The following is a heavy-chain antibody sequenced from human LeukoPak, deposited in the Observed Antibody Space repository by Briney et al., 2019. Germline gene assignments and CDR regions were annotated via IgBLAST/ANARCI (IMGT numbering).Heavy chain of an antibody. V-gene: IGHV1-69*04. D-gene: IGHD5-18*01. CDR3: AREPPGIQLWFNYYYGMDV. CDR1: GGTFSSYA. J-gene: IGHJ6*02. Sequence: SVKVSCKASGGTFSSYAISWVRQAPGQGLEWMGRIIPILGIANYAQKFQGRVTITADKSTSTAYMELSSLRSEDTAVYYCAREPPGIQLWFNYYYGMDVWGQGTTVTVSS. CDR2: IIPILGIA.